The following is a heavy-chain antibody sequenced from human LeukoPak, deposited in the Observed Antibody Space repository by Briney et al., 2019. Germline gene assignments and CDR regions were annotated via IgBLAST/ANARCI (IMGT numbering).Heavy chain of an antibody. V-gene: IGHV1-69*01. CDR3: ARGLQDNWNYADYYYYMDV. D-gene: IGHD1-7*01. CDR1: GGTFSSYA. Sequence: SVKVSCKASGGTFSSYAISWVRQAPGQGLEWMGGIIPIFGTANYAQKFQGRVTITADESTSTAYMELSSLRSEDTAVYYCARGLQDNWNYADYYYYMDVWGKGTTVTVSS. CDR2: IIPIFGTA. J-gene: IGHJ6*03.